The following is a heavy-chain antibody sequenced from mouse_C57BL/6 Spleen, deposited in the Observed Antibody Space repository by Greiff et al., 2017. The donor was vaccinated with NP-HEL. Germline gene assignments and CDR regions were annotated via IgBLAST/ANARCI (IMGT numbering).Heavy chain of an antibody. J-gene: IGHJ4*01. CDR1: GYTFTSYW. V-gene: IGHV1-53*01. CDR2: INPSNGGT. Sequence: QVQLQQPGTELVKPGASVKLSCKASGYTFTSYWMHWVKQRPGQGLEWIGNINPSNGGTNYNEKFKSKATLTVDKASSTAYMQLSSLTSEDSAVYYGARSQRVLRRENYAMDYWGQGTSVTVSS. CDR3: ARSQRVLRRENYAMDY. D-gene: IGHD1-1*01.